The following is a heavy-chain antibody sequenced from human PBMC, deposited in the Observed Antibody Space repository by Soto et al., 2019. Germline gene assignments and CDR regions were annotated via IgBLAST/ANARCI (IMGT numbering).Heavy chain of an antibody. CDR1: GVSFSGYY. V-gene: IGHV4-34*01. Sequence: SETLSLTCAVYGVSFSGYYWSWLRQPPGKGLEWIGEINHSGSTNYNPSLKSRVTISVDTSKNQFSLKLSSVTAADTAVYYCARGYRFYGSGSYYFDYWGQGTLVTVSS. CDR2: INHSGST. D-gene: IGHD3-10*01. J-gene: IGHJ4*02. CDR3: ARGYRFYGSGSYYFDY.